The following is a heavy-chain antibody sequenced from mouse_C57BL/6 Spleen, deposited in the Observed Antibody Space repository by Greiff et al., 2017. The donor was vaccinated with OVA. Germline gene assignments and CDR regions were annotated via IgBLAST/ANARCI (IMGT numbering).Heavy chain of an antibody. CDR1: GFTFSSYA. D-gene: IGHD3-1*01. V-gene: IGHV5-4*01. Sequence: DVKLVESGGGLVKPGGSLKLSCAASGFTFSSYAMSWVRQTPEKRLEWVATISDGGSYTYYPDNVKGRFTISRDNAKNNLYLQMSHLKSEDTAMYYCARDGAFFFAYWGQGTLVTVSA. CDR2: ISDGGSYT. CDR3: ARDGAFFFAY. J-gene: IGHJ3*01.